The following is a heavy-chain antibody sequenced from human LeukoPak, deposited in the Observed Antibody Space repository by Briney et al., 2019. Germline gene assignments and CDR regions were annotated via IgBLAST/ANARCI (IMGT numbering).Heavy chain of an antibody. V-gene: IGHV3-72*01. J-gene: IGHJ4*02. D-gene: IGHD5-12*01. CDR2: SRNKAKSYTT. CDR3: ARVGSVARSDYLDY. Sequence: PGGSLRLSCAASGFTFSDHFLDWVRQAPGKGLEWVGRSRNKAKSYTTEYAASVTGRFTISRDDSKNSLYLQMNSLKTEDTAVYYCARVGSVARSDYLDYWGQGTLVTVSS. CDR1: GFTFSDHF.